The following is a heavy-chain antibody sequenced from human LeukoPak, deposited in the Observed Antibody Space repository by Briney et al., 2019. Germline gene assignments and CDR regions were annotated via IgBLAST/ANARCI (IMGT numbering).Heavy chain of an antibody. CDR1: GFTFSSYS. J-gene: IGHJ3*02. CDR3: ARADRPGTFYAFDI. CDR2: ISSSSSYI. Sequence: GGSLRLSCAASGFTFSSYSMNWVRQAPGKGLEWVSSISSSSSYIYYADSVKGRFTISRDNAKNSLYLQMNSLRAEDTAVYYCARADRPGTFYAFDIWGQGTMVTVSS. V-gene: IGHV3-21*01.